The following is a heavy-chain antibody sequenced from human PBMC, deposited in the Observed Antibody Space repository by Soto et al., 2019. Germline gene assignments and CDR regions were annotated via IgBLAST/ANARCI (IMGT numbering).Heavy chain of an antibody. CDR3: TSENIEKTDGLYDAFDI. Sequence: ASVKVSCKTSGYTFTDYYTHWVRQAPGQGLEWMGWMNPKSGGAYFAQKFQGRVTLTRDTSIGTAYIEVNSLTSDDTAVYFCTSENIEKTDGLYDAFDIWGQGTTVTVSS. V-gene: IGHV1-2*02. J-gene: IGHJ3*02. D-gene: IGHD2-15*01. CDR1: GYTFTDYY. CDR2: MNPKSGGA.